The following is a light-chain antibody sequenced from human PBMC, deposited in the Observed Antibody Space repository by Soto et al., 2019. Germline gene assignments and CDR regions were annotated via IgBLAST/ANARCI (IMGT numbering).Light chain of an antibody. V-gene: IGKV3-20*01. CDR1: QSISRY. CDR2: GAS. J-gene: IGKJ1*01. Sequence: IVLAQSPGTLSLSPGERTTLSCRASQSISRYLAWYQQKPGQGPRLLIYGASSRATGTPDRFSGSGSGTDFTLTINRLEPEDFALYYCQQYGSSPTTFGQGTKVDIK. CDR3: QQYGSSPTT.